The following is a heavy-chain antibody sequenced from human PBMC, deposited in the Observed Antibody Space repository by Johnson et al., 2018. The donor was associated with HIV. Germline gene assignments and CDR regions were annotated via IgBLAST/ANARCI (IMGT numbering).Heavy chain of an antibody. V-gene: IGHV3-9*01. J-gene: IGHJ3*02. CDR1: GFTFDDYG. CDR2: ISWNSGSI. D-gene: IGHD6-6*01. Sequence: VQLVESGGGLVQPGRSLRLSCVTSGFTFDDYGMHWVRQAAGKGLEWVSGISWNSGSIAYGDYVKGRFTISRDNAKNSLYLQMNSLRAEDTALYYCARVSSSSSFDAFDIWGKGQWSPSLQ. CDR3: ARVSSSSSFDAFDI.